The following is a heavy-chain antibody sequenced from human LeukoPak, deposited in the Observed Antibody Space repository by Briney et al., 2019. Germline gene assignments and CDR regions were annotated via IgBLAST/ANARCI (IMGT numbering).Heavy chain of an antibody. CDR1: GYSFTSYW. Sequence: GESLKISCQGSGYSFTSYWISWVRQMPGKGLEWMGRIDPSDSYTNYSPSFQGHVTISADKSISTAYLQWSSLKASGTAMYYCARTPLYSSGWYHTDYWGQGTLVTVSS. V-gene: IGHV5-10-1*01. J-gene: IGHJ4*02. D-gene: IGHD6-19*01. CDR2: IDPSDSYT. CDR3: ARTPLYSSGWYHTDY.